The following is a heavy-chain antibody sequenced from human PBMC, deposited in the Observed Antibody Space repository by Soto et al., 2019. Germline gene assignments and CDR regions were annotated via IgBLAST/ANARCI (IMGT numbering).Heavy chain of an antibody. V-gene: IGHV3-9*01. D-gene: IGHD6-6*01. CDR1: GFTFDDYA. Sequence: EVQLVESGGGLVQPGRSLRLSCAASGFTFDDYAMHWVRQAPGKGLEWVSGISWNSGSIGYADSVKGRFTISRDNAKNSLYLQMNSLRAEDTALYYCAKDIEYSSSSDGFDYWGQGTLVTVSS. J-gene: IGHJ4*02. CDR3: AKDIEYSSSSDGFDY. CDR2: ISWNSGSI.